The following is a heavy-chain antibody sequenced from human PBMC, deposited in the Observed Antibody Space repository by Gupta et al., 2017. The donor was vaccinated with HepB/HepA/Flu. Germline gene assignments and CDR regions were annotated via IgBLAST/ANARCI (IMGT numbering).Heavy chain of an antibody. V-gene: IGHV3-43*02. CDR1: GFTFDDYA. J-gene: IGHJ6*02. Sequence: EVQLVESGGGVVQPGGSLRLSCAASGFTFDDYAMHWVRQAPGKGLEWVSLISGDGGSTYYADSVKGRFTISRDNSKNSLYLQMNSLRTEDTALYYCAKDAYCGGDCSFYGMDVWGQGTTVTVSS. D-gene: IGHD2-21*01. CDR3: AKDAYCGGDCSFYGMDV. CDR2: ISGDGGST.